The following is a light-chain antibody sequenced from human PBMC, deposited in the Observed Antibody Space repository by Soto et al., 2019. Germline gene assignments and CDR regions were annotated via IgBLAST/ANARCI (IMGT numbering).Light chain of an antibody. CDR1: NNDIGAYEY. V-gene: IGLV2-14*01. J-gene: IGLJ1*01. CDR2: EVS. CDR3: GSYTGSSTRI. Sequence: QSVLTQPASVSGSPGQSITISCTGTNNDIGAYEYVSWYQQLPGKAPQLIIYEVSNRPSGVSNRFSGSKSGNTASLTISGLQAEDKADYFCGSYTGSSTRIFGTGTKVTVL.